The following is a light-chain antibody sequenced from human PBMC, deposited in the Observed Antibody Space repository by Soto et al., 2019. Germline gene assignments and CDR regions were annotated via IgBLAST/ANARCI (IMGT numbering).Light chain of an antibody. CDR3: QKYNSAPLT. V-gene: IGKV1-27*01. CDR1: QGISVY. CDR2: AAS. J-gene: IGKJ4*01. Sequence: DIQMTQSPSSLSASLGDRVIITCRASQGISVYLAWFQQKPGKVPKLLIYAASTLQSGVPSRFSGSGSGTDFTLTISSLQPEDVATYYCQKYNSAPLTLGGGTKVEIK.